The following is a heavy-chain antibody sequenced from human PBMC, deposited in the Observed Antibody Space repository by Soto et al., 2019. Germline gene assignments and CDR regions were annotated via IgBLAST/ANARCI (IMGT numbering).Heavy chain of an antibody. CDR2: ISGSGGST. Sequence: EVQLLESGGGLVQPGGSLRLSCAASGFTFSSYAMTWVRQAPGKGLEWVSAISGSGGSTYYADSVKGRFTISRDNSKNTLYLQMNSLRAEDTAVYYCAKDADGSGSYYLYYYGMDVWGQGTTVTVSS. D-gene: IGHD3-10*01. CDR3: AKDADGSGSYYLYYYGMDV. V-gene: IGHV3-23*01. CDR1: GFTFSSYA. J-gene: IGHJ6*02.